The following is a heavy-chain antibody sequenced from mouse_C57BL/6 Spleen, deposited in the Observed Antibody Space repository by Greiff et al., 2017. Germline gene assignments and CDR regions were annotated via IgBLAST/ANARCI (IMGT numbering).Heavy chain of an antibody. CDR1: GYTFTSYG. CDR3: ARWDYPAYFDY. J-gene: IGHJ2*01. Sequence: VQLQQSGAELARPGASVKLSCKASGYTFTSYGISWVKQRTGQGLEWIGEIYPRSGITYYNEKFKGKATLTADKASITSYMELRSLRSEDSAVYFCARWDYPAYFDYWGQGTTLTVSS. CDR2: IYPRSGIT. D-gene: IGHD2-4*01. V-gene: IGHV1-81*01.